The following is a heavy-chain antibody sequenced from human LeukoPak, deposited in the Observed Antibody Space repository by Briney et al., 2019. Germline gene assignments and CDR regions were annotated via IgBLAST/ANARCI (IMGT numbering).Heavy chain of an antibody. D-gene: IGHD3-3*01. CDR1: GYTFTGYY. Sequence: GASVKVPCKASGYTFTGYYMHWVRQAPGQGLEWMGWINPNSGGTNYAQKFQGRVTMTRDTSISTAYMELSRLRSADTAVYYCAREGYYEFWSAARGYYLDYGGQGTLHTVSS. CDR3: AREGYYEFWSAARGYYLDY. J-gene: IGHJ4*02. CDR2: INPNSGGT. V-gene: IGHV1-2*02.